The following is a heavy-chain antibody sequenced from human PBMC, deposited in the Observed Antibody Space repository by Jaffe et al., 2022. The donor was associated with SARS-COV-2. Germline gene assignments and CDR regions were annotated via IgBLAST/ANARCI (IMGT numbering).Heavy chain of an antibody. D-gene: IGHD1-1*01. CDR2: IKQDGSEK. J-gene: IGHJ3*02. V-gene: IGHV3-7*01. CDR3: ARVGVHPRAFDI. Sequence: EVQLVESGGGLVQPGGSLRLSCAVSGFTFSSCWMSWVRQAPGEGLEWVANIKQDGSEKYYVDSVKGRFTISRDNAKNSLYLQMNSLRAEDTAVYYCARVGVHPRAFDIWGQGTMVTVSS. CDR1: GFTFSSCW.